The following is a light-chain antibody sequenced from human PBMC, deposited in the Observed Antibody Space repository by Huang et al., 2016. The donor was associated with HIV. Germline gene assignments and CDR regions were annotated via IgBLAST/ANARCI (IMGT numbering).Light chain of an antibody. Sequence: DIVLTQSPATLSLSPGEIATISCRSSDSISSLAWYQRKPGQTPRLLIYDASTRATGIPARFSGSGSGTDFTLTISSLEPEDVAVYYCHQRSNWPPFTFGPGTKVHIK. CDR2: DAS. J-gene: IGKJ3*01. CDR3: HQRSNWPPFT. V-gene: IGKV3-11*01. CDR1: DSISS.